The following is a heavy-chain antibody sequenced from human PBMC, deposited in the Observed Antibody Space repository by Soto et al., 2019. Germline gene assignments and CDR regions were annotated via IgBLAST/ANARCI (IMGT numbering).Heavy chain of an antibody. Sequence: PSETLSLTCAVSGYFMTNGNYWGWIRQSPGKGLEWIGSIYYTGRTYYNPSLKSRVTMPVDTSKNQFSLKLTSVTAADTAVYYCARDRAAVASTFDYWGPGTLVTVSS. V-gene: IGHV4-38-2*02. CDR3: ARDRAAVASTFDY. CDR2: IYYTGRT. CDR1: GYFMTNGNY. J-gene: IGHJ4*02. D-gene: IGHD6-13*01.